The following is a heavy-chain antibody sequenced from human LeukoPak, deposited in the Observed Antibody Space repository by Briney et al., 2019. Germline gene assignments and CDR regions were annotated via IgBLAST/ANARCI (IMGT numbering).Heavy chain of an antibody. CDR1: GGSISSSSYY. CDR3: ASNLEVGATPHYFDY. D-gene: IGHD1-26*01. V-gene: IGHV4-39*01. CDR2: IYYSGST. Sequence: PSETLSLTCTVSGGSISSSSYYWGWIRQPPGKGLEWIGSIYYSGSTYYNPSLKSQVTISVDTSKNQFSLKLSSVTAADTAVYYCASNLEVGATPHYFDYWGQGTLVTVSS. J-gene: IGHJ4*02.